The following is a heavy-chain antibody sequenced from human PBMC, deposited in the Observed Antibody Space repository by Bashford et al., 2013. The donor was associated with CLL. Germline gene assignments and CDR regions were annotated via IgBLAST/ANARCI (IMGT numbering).Heavy chain of an antibody. D-gene: IGHD2-2*03. CDR3: ARVDYPMDIVVSTRSGPILLLRVLGTVV. V-gene: IGHV1-69*13. J-gene: IGHJ6*02. CDR2: IIPIFGYS. CDR1: GGTFSSYA. Sequence: SVKGLLQGLLGGTFSSYAISWVRQAPGQGLEWMGGIIPIFGYSKLRTEVPRAESRLPADESTSTAYMELSSLRSEDTAVYYCARVDYPMDIVVSTRSGPILLLRVLGTVVGAQGYHGRTVSS.